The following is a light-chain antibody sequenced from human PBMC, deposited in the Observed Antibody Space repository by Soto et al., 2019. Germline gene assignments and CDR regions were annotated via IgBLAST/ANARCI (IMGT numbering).Light chain of an antibody. J-gene: IGKJ2*01. CDR2: DAS. CDR3: QQRSNWPPMYT. V-gene: IGKV3-11*01. Sequence: EIVLTQSPATLSLSPGERATLSCRASQSVSSYLAWYQQKPGQAPRLNIYDASNRATGIPARFSGSGSGTDFTLTISSLEPEDCAVYFCQQRSNWPPMYTFGQGTKLEIK. CDR1: QSVSSY.